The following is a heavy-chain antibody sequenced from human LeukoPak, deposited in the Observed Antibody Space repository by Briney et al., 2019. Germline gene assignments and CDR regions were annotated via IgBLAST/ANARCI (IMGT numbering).Heavy chain of an antibody. CDR3: ARTMGGYSNSDY. D-gene: IGHD6-13*01. V-gene: IGHV3-21*01. CDR2: INSGDSHT. Sequence: GGSLRLSCAASGFTFSSYSMNWVRQAPGKGLEWVSSINSGDSHTYYADSVRGQFTISRDNAKNSLFLQMNSLRAEDTAVYYCARTMGGYSNSDYWGQGTLVTVSS. J-gene: IGHJ4*02. CDR1: GFTFSSYS.